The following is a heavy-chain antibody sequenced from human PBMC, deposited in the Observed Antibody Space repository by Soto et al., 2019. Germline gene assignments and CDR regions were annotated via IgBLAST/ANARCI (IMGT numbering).Heavy chain of an antibody. Sequence: QLQLLESGPGLVKPSETLSLACTVSGGAISDSSYYWGWIRQPPGKGLGWIGTIYYNGNTYYNPSLKSRLTISVDTSKNQFSLKLTSVTAADTAVYYCARLAYNWNSLDWGPGTLVSVSS. D-gene: IGHD1-7*01. CDR1: GGAISDSSYY. V-gene: IGHV4-39*01. J-gene: IGHJ4*02. CDR2: IYYNGNT. CDR3: ARLAYNWNSLD.